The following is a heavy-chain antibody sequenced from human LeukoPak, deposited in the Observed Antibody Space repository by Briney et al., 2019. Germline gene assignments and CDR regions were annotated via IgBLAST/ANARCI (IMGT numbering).Heavy chain of an antibody. Sequence: GGSLRLSCAASGFTFSSYAMHWVRQAPGKGLEWVAVISYDGSNKYYADSVKGRFTISRDNSKNTLYLQMNSLRAEDTAVYYCARGKRITIRYCYYMDVWGKGTTVTVSS. CDR2: ISYDGSNK. CDR1: GFTFSSYA. V-gene: IGHV3-30*04. J-gene: IGHJ6*03. CDR3: ARGKRITIRYCYYMDV. D-gene: IGHD3-3*01.